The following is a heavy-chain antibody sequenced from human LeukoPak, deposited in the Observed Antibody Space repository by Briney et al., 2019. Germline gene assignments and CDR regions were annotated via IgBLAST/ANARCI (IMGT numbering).Heavy chain of an antibody. V-gene: IGHV3-7*01. CDR3: ARVSPSRGKSGY. CDR2: INEDGSEK. Sequence: GGSLRLSCAASGFTFSDYWMSWVRQAPGKGLEWVANINEDGSEKYYVDSVRGRFTISRDNAKNSLYLQMNSLRVEDTAVYYCARVSPSRGKSGYWGQGTLVTVSS. D-gene: IGHD4-23*01. J-gene: IGHJ4*02. CDR1: GFTFSDYW.